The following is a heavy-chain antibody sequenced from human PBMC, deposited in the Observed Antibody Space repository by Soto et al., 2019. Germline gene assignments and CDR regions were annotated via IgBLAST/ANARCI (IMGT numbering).Heavy chain of an antibody. D-gene: IGHD2-2*01. J-gene: IGHJ4*02. CDR2: ISGSGGST. Sequence: EVQLLESGGGLEQPGGSLRLSCVGSGHTFHNYAMTWVRQAPGKGLEWVSGISGSGGSTYYADSVRGRFTISRDDSKNTLYLQLYSLRAENSGVYYCAKLSRGIGQVPAALKWGQGTLVTVSS. V-gene: IGHV3-23*01. CDR1: GHTFHNYA. CDR3: AKLSRGIGQVPAALK.